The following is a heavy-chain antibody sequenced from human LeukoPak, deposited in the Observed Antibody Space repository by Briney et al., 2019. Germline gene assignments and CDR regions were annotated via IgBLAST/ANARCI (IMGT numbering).Heavy chain of an antibody. D-gene: IGHD5-24*01. CDR1: GYTFTGYY. V-gene: IGHV1-2*02. CDR2: INPNSGGT. CDR3: ARDRKYRVEMATVTDY. J-gene: IGHJ4*02. Sequence: ASVKVSCKASGYTFTGYYMHWVRQAPGQGLEWMGWINPNSGGTNYAQKFQGRVTMTRDTSISTAYMELSRLRSDDTAVYYCARDRKYRVEMATVTDYWGQGTLVTVSS.